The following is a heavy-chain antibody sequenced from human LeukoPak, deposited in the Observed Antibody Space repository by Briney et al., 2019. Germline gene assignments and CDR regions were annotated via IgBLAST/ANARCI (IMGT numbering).Heavy chain of an antibody. D-gene: IGHD5-24*01. CDR1: GFTFSSYA. CDR2: ISYDGNRK. J-gene: IGHJ4*02. V-gene: IGHV3-30-3*01. Sequence: PGGSLRLSCAASGFTFSSYAMHWVRQAPGTGLEWVAVISYDGNRKYYADSVKGRFTISRDNSKNTLYLQMDSLRPEDTAVYYCARDRSSRDAYNIHDYWGQGTLVTVSS. CDR3: ARDRSSRDAYNIHDY.